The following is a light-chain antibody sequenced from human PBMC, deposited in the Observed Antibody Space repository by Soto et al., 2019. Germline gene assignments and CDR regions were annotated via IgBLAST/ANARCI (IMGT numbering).Light chain of an antibody. Sequence: IVMTQTPLPLPVTPGEPASISCRSSQSLLDSDDGNTYLDWYLQKPGQSPQLLIYTVSYRASGVPDRFSGSGSGTDFTLKISRVEAEDVGVYYCMQRIEFPLTFGGGTKVDIK. CDR2: TVS. CDR1: QSLLDSDDGNTY. J-gene: IGKJ4*01. V-gene: IGKV2-40*01. CDR3: MQRIEFPLT.